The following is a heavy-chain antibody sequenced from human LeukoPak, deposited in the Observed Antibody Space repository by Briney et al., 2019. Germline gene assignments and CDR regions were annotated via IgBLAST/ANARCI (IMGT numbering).Heavy chain of an antibody. V-gene: IGHV3-30-3*01. CDR2: ISYDGSSK. D-gene: IGHD3-10*01. CDR3: ARSVTPLLWFGELLTALDY. J-gene: IGHJ4*02. CDR1: GFTFSSYA. Sequence: GGSLRLSCADAGFTFSSYAMHWVRQAPGKGLEWVAVISYDGSSKYYADSVKGRFTISRDNSKNTLYLQMNSLRAEDTAVYYCARSVTPLLWFGELLTALDYWGQGTLVTVSS.